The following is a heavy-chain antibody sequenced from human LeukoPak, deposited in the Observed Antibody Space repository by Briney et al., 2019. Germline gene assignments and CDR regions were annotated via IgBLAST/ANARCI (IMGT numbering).Heavy chain of an antibody. J-gene: IGHJ4*02. Sequence: SGGSLRLSCAASEFTFSDLGMHWVRQTPGKGLEWLAFIRFDGSAKFYADSVRGRFTISRDNSKNTLFLQMNSLRAEDTAVYYCAKDRSLIVVVMAFHYWGQGTLVTVSS. CDR2: IRFDGSAK. V-gene: IGHV3-30*02. CDR3: AKDRSLIVVVMAFHY. D-gene: IGHD3-22*01. CDR1: EFTFSDLG.